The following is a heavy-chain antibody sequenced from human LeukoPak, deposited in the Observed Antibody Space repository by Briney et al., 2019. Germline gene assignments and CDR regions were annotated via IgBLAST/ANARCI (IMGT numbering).Heavy chain of an antibody. V-gene: IGHV4-4*09. J-gene: IGHJ4*02. Sequence: KPSETLSLTCTASGVPISSYYWSWIRQPPGKGLEWIGPIYSSESAHYNPSLKSRVTISVDTSKNQFSLKLSSVTAADTAVYYCARYCTSTTCILRGFDYWGQGTLVTVSS. CDR1: GVPISSYY. CDR2: IYSSESA. CDR3: ARYCTSTTCILRGFDY. D-gene: IGHD2-2*01.